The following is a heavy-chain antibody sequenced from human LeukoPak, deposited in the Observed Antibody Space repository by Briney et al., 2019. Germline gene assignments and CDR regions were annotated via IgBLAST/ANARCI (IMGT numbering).Heavy chain of an antibody. CDR2: INPSGGST. J-gene: IGHJ5*02. D-gene: IGHD6-13*01. CDR1: GYTFTSYY. V-gene: IGHV1-46*01. CDR3: ARDTYFGAGIAAAEVDP. Sequence: GASVKVSCKASGYTFTSYYMHWVRQAPGQGLEWMGIINPSGGSTSYAQEFQGRVTMTRDTSTSTVYMELSSLRSEDTAVYYCARDTYFGAGIAAAEVDPWGQGTLVTVSS.